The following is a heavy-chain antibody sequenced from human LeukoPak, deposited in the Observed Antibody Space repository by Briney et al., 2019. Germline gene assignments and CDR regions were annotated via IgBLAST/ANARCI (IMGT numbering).Heavy chain of an antibody. V-gene: IGHV3-23*01. D-gene: IGHD3-9*01. CDR2: ISGSGGST. CDR3: AKQDYDILTGYLDY. CDR1: GFTFSSYA. Sequence: PGRSLRLSCAASGFTFSSYAMRWVRQAPGKGLEWVSAISGSGGSTYYADSVKGRFTISRDNSKNTLYLQMNSLRAEDTAVYYCAKQDYDILTGYLDYWGQGTLVTVSS. J-gene: IGHJ4*02.